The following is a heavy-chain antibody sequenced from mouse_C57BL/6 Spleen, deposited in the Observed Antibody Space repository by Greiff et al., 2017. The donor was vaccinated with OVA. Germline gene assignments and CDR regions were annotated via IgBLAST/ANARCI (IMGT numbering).Heavy chain of an antibody. CDR2: ISDGGSYT. CDR3: ARDRTSDYDYHWYFDV. Sequence: EVQLVESGGGLVKPGGSLKLSCAASGFTFSSYAMSWVRQTPDKRLEWVATISDGGSYTYYPDNVKGRFTISRDNAKNNLYLQMSHLKSEDTAMYYCARDRTSDYDYHWYFDVCGTGTTVTVSS. J-gene: IGHJ1*03. D-gene: IGHD2-4*01. V-gene: IGHV5-4*01. CDR1: GFTFSSYA.